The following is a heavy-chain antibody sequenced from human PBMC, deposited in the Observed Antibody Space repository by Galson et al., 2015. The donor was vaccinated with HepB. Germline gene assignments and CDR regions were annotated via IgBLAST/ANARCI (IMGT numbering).Heavy chain of an antibody. CDR2: VYYSGST. J-gene: IGHJ2*01. V-gene: IGHV4-59*02. CDR3: ARGRRGQPRNFDL. Sequence: TLSLTCIVSGGSVNNDYWTWIRQPPGKGLEWIGYVYYSGSTNYNPSLQSRVTILLHTSKNQFSLKLTSVAAADTAVYFCARGRRGQPRNFDLWGRGTLVTVSS. CDR1: GGSVNNDY. D-gene: IGHD3-16*01.